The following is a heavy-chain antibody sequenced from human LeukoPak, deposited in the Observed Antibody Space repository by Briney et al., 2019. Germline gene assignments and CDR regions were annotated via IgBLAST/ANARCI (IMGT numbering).Heavy chain of an antibody. Sequence: GGSLRLSCAPSGFTLGSYSMNGVPEAPGKGLEWVSSISRSSAYIYYADSVKGRFPISRDNAKNSLYLQMNSQRAEDTAVYYCASFPPYMVRTDAFDIWGQGTMVTDSS. D-gene: IGHD3-10*01. CDR3: ASFPPYMVRTDAFDI. CDR1: GFTLGSYS. J-gene: IGHJ3*02. CDR2: ISRSSAYI. V-gene: IGHV3-21*01.